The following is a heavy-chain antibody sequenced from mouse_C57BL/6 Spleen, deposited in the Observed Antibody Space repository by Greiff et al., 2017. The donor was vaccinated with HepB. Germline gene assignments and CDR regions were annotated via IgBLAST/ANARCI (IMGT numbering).Heavy chain of an antibody. CDR2: IRSKSNNYAT. J-gene: IGHJ1*03. CDR1: GFSFNTYA. CDR3: VRHDLYDWYFDV. D-gene: IGHD2-12*01. Sequence: EVQLVESGGGLVQPKGSLKLSCAASGFSFNTYAMNWVRQAPGKGLEWVARIRSKSNNYATYYADSVKDRFTISRDDSESMLYLQMNNLKTEDTAMYYCVRHDLYDWYFDVWGTGSTVTVSS. V-gene: IGHV10-1*01.